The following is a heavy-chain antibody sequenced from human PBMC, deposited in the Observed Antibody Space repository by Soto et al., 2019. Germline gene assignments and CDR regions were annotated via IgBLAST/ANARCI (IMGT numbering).Heavy chain of an antibody. J-gene: IGHJ4*02. CDR1: GFTFSSYG. Sequence: QVQVVESGGGVVQPGRSLRLSCAASGFTFSSYGMQWVRQAPGKGLEWVALISNDGSNKYYGDPVKGRFTISRDNSKNTLYLQMNSLRAEDTAVYYCADGYSFGDYWGQGALVTVSS. CDR2: ISNDGSNK. V-gene: IGHV3-30*03. D-gene: IGHD5-18*01. CDR3: ADGYSFGDY.